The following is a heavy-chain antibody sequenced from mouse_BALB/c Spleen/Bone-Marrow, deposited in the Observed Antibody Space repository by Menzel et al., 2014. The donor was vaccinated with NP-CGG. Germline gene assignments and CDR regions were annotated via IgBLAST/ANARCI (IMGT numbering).Heavy chain of an antibody. CDR1: GFDFSRYR. CDR3: ARLHYYGYGTY. V-gene: IGHV4-1*02. Sequence: EVQGVESGGGLVQPGGSLKLSCAASGFDFSRYRMSWVRQAPGKGLEWIGEINPDSSTINYTPSLKDKFIISRDNAKNTLYLQMSKVRSEDTALYYCARLHYYGYGTYWGQGTLVTVSA. J-gene: IGHJ3*01. D-gene: IGHD1-2*01. CDR2: INPDSSTI.